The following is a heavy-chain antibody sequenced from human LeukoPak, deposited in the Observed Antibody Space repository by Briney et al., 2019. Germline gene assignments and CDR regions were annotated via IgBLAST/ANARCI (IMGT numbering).Heavy chain of an antibody. CDR2: INQDGSDK. CDR1: GFSFSTYW. D-gene: IGHD3-3*01. V-gene: IGHV3-7*03. CDR3: AKSITILGVPLGPY. Sequence: GGSLRLSCAASGFSFSTYWMSWVRQAPGKGLEWVAAINQDGSDKYYVDSVKGRFTISRDNAKNTLYLQMNSLRAEDTAVYYCAKSITILGVPLGPYWGQGTLVTVSS. J-gene: IGHJ4*02.